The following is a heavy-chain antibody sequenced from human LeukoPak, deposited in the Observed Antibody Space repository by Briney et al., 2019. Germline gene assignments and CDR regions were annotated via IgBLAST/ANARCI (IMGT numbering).Heavy chain of an antibody. J-gene: IGHJ4*02. CDR1: GFTFSTYG. Sequence: GRSLRLSCAASGFTFSTYGMHWVRQAPGRGLEWVAIIWSDASEKYYGDSVKGRFTISRGNSNNTVSLQMNSLRAEDTAVYYCARRGSGTYNFDSWGQETLVTVSS. CDR2: IWSDASEK. V-gene: IGHV3-33*03. D-gene: IGHD1-26*01. CDR3: ARRGSGTYNFDS.